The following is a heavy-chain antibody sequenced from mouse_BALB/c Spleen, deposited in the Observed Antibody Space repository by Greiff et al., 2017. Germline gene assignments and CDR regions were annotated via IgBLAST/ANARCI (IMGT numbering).Heavy chain of an antibody. CDR1: GFTFSSYG. D-gene: IGHD1-2*01. CDR3: ARDRTTATAWFAY. V-gene: IGHV5-6-3*01. CDR2: INSNGGST. J-gene: IGHJ3*01. Sequence: EVNVVESGGGLVQPGGSLKLSCAASGFTFSSYGMSWVRQTPDKRLELVATINSNGGSTYYPDSVKGRFTISRDNAKNTLYLQMSSLKSEDTAMYYCARDRTTATAWFAYWGQGTLVTVSA.